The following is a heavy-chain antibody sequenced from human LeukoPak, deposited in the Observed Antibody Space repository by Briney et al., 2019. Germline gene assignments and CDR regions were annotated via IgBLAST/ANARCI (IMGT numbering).Heavy chain of an antibody. D-gene: IGHD6-13*01. Sequence: GGSLRLSCAASGFTFSSYWMSWVRQAPGKGLEWVANIKQDGSEKYCVDSVKGRFTISRDNAKNSLYLQMNSLRAEDTAVYYCARDGPGIAAAAPRYWGQGTLVTVSS. J-gene: IGHJ4*02. CDR1: GFTFSSYW. V-gene: IGHV3-7*03. CDR3: ARDGPGIAAAAPRY. CDR2: IKQDGSEK.